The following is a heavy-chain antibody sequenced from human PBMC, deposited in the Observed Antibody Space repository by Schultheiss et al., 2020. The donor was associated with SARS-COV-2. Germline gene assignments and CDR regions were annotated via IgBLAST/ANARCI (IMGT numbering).Heavy chain of an antibody. CDR2: ISAYNGNT. Sequence: ASVKVSCKASGYTFTSYGISWVRQAPGQGLEWMGWISAYNGNTNYAQKLQGRVTMTTDTSTSTAYMELRSLRSDDTAVYYCAREGRCSSTSCYGTAEPWGQGTLVTVSS. V-gene: IGHV1-18*01. D-gene: IGHD2-2*01. J-gene: IGHJ5*02. CDR3: AREGRCSSTSCYGTAEP. CDR1: GYTFTSYG.